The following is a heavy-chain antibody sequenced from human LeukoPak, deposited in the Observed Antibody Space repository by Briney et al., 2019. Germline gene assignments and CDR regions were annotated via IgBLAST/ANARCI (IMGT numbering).Heavy chain of an antibody. D-gene: IGHD3-10*01. J-gene: IGHJ4*02. V-gene: IGHV1-2*02. CDR3: AREVGSGSYYNTFDY. CDR1: GYAFSGNS. CDR2: IDPKSGDT. Sequence: ASVKVSCKASGYAFSGNSIHWVRQAPGQGLEWMGRIDPKSGDTYYAQKFQGRVTMTRDTSISTAYMELSRLRSDDTAVYYCAREVGSGSYYNTFDYWGQGTLVTVSS.